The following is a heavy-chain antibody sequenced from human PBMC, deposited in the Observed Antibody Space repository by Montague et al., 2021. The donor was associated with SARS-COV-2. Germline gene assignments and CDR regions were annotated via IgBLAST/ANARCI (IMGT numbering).Heavy chain of an antibody. CDR2: IYYSGST. V-gene: IGHV4-59*13. Sequence: SETLSLTCTVSGGSISSYYWSWIRQPPGKGLEWIGYIYYSGSTNYNPSLKRPVTISVDTSKNQFSLKLSSVTAADTTVYYCARGDVEMATIKSGGPFYHFDYWGQGTLVTVSS. D-gene: IGHD5-24*01. J-gene: IGHJ4*02. CDR3: ARGDVEMATIKSGGPFYHFDY. CDR1: GGSISSYY.